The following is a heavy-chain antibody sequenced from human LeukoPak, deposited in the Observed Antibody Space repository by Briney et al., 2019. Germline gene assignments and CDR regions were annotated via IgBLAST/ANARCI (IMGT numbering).Heavy chain of an antibody. J-gene: IGHJ4*02. CDR1: GGSFSGYY. CDR2: INHSGST. V-gene: IGHV4-34*01. D-gene: IGHD6-19*01. Sequence: PSETLSLTCAVYGGSFSGYYWSWLRQPPGKGLEWIGEINHSGSTNYNPSLKSRVTISVDTSKNQFSLKLSSVTAADTAVYYCARGDPSSGFDYWGQGTLVTASS. CDR3: ARGDPSSGFDY.